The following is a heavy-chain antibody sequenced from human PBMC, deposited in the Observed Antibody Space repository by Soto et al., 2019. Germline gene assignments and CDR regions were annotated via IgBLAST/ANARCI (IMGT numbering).Heavy chain of an antibody. Sequence: GGSLRLSCEASGFTFSNYWMGWVRQAPGKGLEWVANIDRDGTGKYYVDSVRGRFSISRDNAKNSLYLQMNSLRAEDTGVYYCAIYKTTAWSPNCFVFWGQGTLVIGSS. CDR1: GFTFSNYW. J-gene: IGHJ5*01. CDR2: IDRDGTGK. CDR3: AIYKTTAWSPNCFVF. D-gene: IGHD2-21*02. V-gene: IGHV3-7*01.